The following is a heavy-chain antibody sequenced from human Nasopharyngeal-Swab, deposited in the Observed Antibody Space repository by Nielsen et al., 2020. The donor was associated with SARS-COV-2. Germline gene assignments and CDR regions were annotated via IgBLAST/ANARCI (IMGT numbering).Heavy chain of an antibody. J-gene: IGHJ4*02. CDR3: ARAFEAVVVDY. CDR1: GFTFSSYW. Sequence: GESLKISCAASGFTFSSYWMSWARQAPGKGLEWVSSISSSSSYIYYADSVKGRFTISRDNAKNSLYLQMNSLRAEDTAVYYCARAFEAVVVDYWGQGTLVTVSS. D-gene: IGHD2-15*01. CDR2: ISSSSSYI. V-gene: IGHV3-21*01.